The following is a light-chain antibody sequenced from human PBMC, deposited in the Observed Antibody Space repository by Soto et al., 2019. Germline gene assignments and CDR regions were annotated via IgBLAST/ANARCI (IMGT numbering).Light chain of an antibody. CDR3: QPYGSSPWT. Sequence: EIVLTQSPGTLSLSPGERATLSCRASQSVSSGYLAWYQQKPGQAPRLLIYGASTRATGIPNRFSGSGSGTDFTLNISRLEPENLAVYYCQPYGSSPWTFGQGTKVEIK. CDR1: QSVSSGY. V-gene: IGKV3-20*01. CDR2: GAS. J-gene: IGKJ1*01.